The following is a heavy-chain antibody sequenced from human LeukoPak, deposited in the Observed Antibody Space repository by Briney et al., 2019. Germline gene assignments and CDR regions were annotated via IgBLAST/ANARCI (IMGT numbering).Heavy chain of an antibody. CDR2: INHSGST. D-gene: IGHD3-10*01. V-gene: IGHV4-34*01. Sequence: SETLSLTCAVYGGSFSGYYWSWIRQPPGKGLEWIGEINHSGSTNYNPSLKSRVTISVDTSKNQFSLKLSSVTAADTAVYYCARVGRGYGSGGYLDYWGQGTLVTVSS. CDR1: GGSFSGYY. CDR3: ARVGRGYGSGGYLDY. J-gene: IGHJ4*02.